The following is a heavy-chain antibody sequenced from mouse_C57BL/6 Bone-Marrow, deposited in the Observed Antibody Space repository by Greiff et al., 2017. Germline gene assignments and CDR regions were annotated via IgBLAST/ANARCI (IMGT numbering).Heavy chain of an antibody. V-gene: IGHV1-69*01. CDR1: GYTFTSYW. CDR3: ERVDAYLPFYAMDY. Sequence: QVQLQQPGAELVMPGASVKLSCKASGYTFTSYWMHWVKQRPGQGLEWIGEIDPSDSYTNYNQKFKGKSTLTVDKSSSTAYMQLSSLTSEDSAVYYCERVDAYLPFYAMDYWGQGTSVTVSS. CDR2: IDPSDSYT. J-gene: IGHJ4*01. D-gene: IGHD2-1*01.